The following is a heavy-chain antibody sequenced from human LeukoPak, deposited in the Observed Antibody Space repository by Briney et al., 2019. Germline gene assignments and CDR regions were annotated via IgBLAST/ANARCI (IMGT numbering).Heavy chain of an antibody. V-gene: IGHV4-4*07. D-gene: IGHD5-12*01. Sequence: SETLSLTCTVSDTSINTYYWSWIRQPAGKGLEWIGHIYTTGTTNPSLKSRVTMSIDTSKNQFSLNLRSVTAADTAVYYCARDNSDYLIDYWGQGTLVTVSS. CDR1: DTSINTYY. CDR3: ARDNSDYLIDY. J-gene: IGHJ4*02. CDR2: IYTTGTT.